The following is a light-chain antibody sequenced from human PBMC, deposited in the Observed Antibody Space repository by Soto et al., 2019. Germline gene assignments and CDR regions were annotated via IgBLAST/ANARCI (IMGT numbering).Light chain of an antibody. CDR3: QQYNNWPPWT. CDR1: QSVSSN. J-gene: IGKJ1*01. CDR2: GAS. V-gene: IGKV3-15*01. Sequence: EIVMTQSPDTLSVSPGERATLSCRASQSVSSNLAWYQQKPGQAPRLLIYGASTRATGIPARFSGSGSGTEFTLTISSLQSADFAVYYCQQYNNWPPWTFGQETKVEIK.